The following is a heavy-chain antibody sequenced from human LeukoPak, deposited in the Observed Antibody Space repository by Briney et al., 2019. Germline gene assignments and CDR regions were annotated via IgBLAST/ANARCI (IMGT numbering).Heavy chain of an antibody. V-gene: IGHV4-34*01. CDR1: GGSFSGYY. J-gene: IGHJ6*02. Sequence: SETLSLTCAVYGGSFSGYYWSWIRQPPGKGLEWIGEINHSGSTNYNPSLKSRVTISVDTSKNQFSLRLCSVTAADTAVYYCARGPDTAMVNYGMDVWGQGTTVTVSS. CDR2: INHSGST. D-gene: IGHD5-18*01. CDR3: ARGPDTAMVNYGMDV.